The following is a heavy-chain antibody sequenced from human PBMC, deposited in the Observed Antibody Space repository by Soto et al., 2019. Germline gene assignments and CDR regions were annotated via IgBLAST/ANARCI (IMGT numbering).Heavy chain of an antibody. V-gene: IGHV1-69*12. CDR2: IIPIFGTA. J-gene: IGHJ6*02. Sequence: QVQLVQSGAEVKKPGSSVKVSCKASGGTFSSYAISWVRQAPGQGLEWMGGIIPIFGTANYAQKFQGRVTITADESRSPAYMELSSLRAEDTAVYYCARWTVPAGAYYYGMDVWGQGTTVTVSS. D-gene: IGHD2-2*01. CDR1: GGTFSSYA. CDR3: ARWTVPAGAYYYGMDV.